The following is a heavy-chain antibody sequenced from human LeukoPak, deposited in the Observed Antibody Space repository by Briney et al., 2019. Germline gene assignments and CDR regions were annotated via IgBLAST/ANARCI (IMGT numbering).Heavy chain of an antibody. J-gene: IGHJ4*02. CDR2: ISGGGSST. D-gene: IGHD5-18*01. CDR1: GFTFNNYA. V-gene: IGHV3-23*01. Sequence: GGSLRLSCAASGFTFNNYAMSWVRQAPGKGLEWVSAISGGGSSTYYADSVKGRFTMSRDNSKSTLYLQMDGLRAEDTAVYYCAKDRYSYAFEYSDSWGQGTLVTVSS. CDR3: AKDRYSYAFEYSDS.